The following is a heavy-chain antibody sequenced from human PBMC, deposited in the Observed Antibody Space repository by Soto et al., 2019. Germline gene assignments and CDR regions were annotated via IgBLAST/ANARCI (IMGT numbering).Heavy chain of an antibody. J-gene: IGHJ6*02. CDR2: IVVASGRT. CDR3: SADHPHTATGWPV. V-gene: IGHV1-58*02. CDR1: GFDFGSFG. Sequence: SVKVSCKASGFDFGSFGIQFLRQTRGRGLEWIGWIVVASGRTNYARQFQGRVAFSRDMSSTTAYMDLYDLKSDDTAVYFCSADHPHTATGWPVWGQGTTVTVSS.